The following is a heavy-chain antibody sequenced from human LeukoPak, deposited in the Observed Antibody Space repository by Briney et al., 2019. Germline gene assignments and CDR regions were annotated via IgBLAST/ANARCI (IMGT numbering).Heavy chain of an antibody. Sequence: PGGSLRLSCAASGLTFSTYNMDWVRQAPGKGLEWVSSIGGSGTDRYHADSVKGRFAISRDNAKDSLYLLMNSLRAEDTAVYYCAREGSRIKDMDVWGQGTTVTVSS. V-gene: IGHV3-21*01. D-gene: IGHD2-15*01. CDR3: AREGSRIKDMDV. CDR1: GLTFSTYN. CDR2: IGGSGTDR. J-gene: IGHJ6*02.